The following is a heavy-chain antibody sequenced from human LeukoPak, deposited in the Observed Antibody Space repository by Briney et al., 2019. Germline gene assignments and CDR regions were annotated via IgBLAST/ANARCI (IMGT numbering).Heavy chain of an antibody. J-gene: IGHJ4*02. D-gene: IGHD1-26*01. V-gene: IGHV1-18*01. CDR3: ARDPSLIVGATNRKFDY. Sequence: ASVKVSCKASGGTFSSYAISWVRQAPGQGLEWMGWISAYNGNTNYAQKLQGRVTMTTDTSTSTAYMELRSLRSDDTAVYYCARDPSLIVGATNRKFDYWGQGTLVTVSS. CDR1: GGTFSSYA. CDR2: ISAYNGNT.